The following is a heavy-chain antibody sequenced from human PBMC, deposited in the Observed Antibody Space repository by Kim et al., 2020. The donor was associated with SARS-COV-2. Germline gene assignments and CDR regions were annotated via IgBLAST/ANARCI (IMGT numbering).Heavy chain of an antibody. V-gene: IGHV3-21*01. Sequence: VKGRFTISRDNAKNSLYLQMNSLRAEDTAVYYCARGSQVWSGYYKEDGGYWGQGTLVTVSS. CDR3: ARGSQVWSGYYKEDGGY. J-gene: IGHJ4*02. D-gene: IGHD3-3*01.